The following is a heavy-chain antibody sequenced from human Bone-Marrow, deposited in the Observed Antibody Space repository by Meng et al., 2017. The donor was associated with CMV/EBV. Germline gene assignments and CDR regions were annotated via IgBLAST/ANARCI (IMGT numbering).Heavy chain of an antibody. CDR2: ISAYNGNT. Sequence: ASVKVSFKASGYTFTSYGISWVRQAPGQGLEWMGWISAYNGNTNYAQKLQGRVTMTTDTSTSTAYMELRSLRSDDTAVYYCARDRGFLASNWFDPWGQGNLVTVSS. CDR3: ARDRGFLASNWFDP. D-gene: IGHD5-12*01. J-gene: IGHJ5*02. V-gene: IGHV1-18*01. CDR1: GYTFTSYG.